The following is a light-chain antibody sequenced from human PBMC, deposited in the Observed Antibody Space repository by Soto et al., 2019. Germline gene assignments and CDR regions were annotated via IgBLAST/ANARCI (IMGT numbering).Light chain of an antibody. J-gene: IGKJ5*01. CDR1: QDISVY. CDR3: QKFNTAPLT. CDR2: SAS. Sequence: DIQMTQSPSSLSASVGDRGTITCRASQDISVYLAWYQQKPGKVPKLLIYSASTLQSGVPSRFSGSGSGTDFTLTISSLQPEDVATYYCQKFNTAPLTSGQGTRLEIK. V-gene: IGKV1-27*01.